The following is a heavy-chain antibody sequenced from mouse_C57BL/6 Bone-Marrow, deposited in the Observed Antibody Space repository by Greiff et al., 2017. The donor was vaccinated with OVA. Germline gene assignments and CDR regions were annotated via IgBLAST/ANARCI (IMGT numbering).Heavy chain of an antibody. V-gene: IGHV2-5*01. CDR1: GFSLTSYG. J-gene: IGHJ3*01. D-gene: IGHD2-4*01. CDR2: IWRGGST. Sequence: QVQLKESGPGLVQPSQSLSITCTVSGFSLTSYGVHWVRQSPGKGLEWLGVIWRGGSTDYNAAFMSRLSITTDNSKSQVFFKMNSLQADDTAIYYWAKSIYYDYDDVFAYWGQGTLVTVSA. CDR3: AKSIYYDYDDVFAY.